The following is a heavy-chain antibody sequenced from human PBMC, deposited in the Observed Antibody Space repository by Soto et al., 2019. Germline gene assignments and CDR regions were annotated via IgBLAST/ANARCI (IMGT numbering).Heavy chain of an antibody. CDR3: ARARIAARTIYYYYGMDV. D-gene: IGHD6-6*01. V-gene: IGHV1-69*13. CDR2: IIPIFGTA. Sequence: SVKVSCKASGYTFTSYDINWVRQAPGQGLEWMGGIIPIFGTANYAQKFQGRVTITADESTSTAYMELSSLRSEDTAVYYCARARIAARTIYYYYGMDVWGQGTTVTVSS. CDR1: GYTFTSYD. J-gene: IGHJ6*02.